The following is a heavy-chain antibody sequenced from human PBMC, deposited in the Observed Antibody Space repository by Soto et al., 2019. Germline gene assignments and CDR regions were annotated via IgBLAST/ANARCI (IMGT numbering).Heavy chain of an antibody. CDR3: AKDLRIAVAGTDY. CDR2: ISYDGSNK. V-gene: IGHV3-30*18. D-gene: IGHD6-19*01. CDR1: GFTFSSYG. Sequence: GGSLRLSCAASGFTFSSYGMHWVRQDPGKGLEWVAVISYDGSNKYYADSVKGRFTISRDNSKNTLYLQMNSLRAEDTAVYYCAKDLRIAVAGTDYWVQGTLVIVSS. J-gene: IGHJ4*02.